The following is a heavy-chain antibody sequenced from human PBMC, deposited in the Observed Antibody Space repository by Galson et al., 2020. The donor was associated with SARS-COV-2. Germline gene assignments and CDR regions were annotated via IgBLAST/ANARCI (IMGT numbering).Heavy chain of an antibody. CDR2: FDPEDGAT. CDR3: ATGPPYCSSTSCPNWFDP. Sequence: ASVKVSCKVSGYTLTELSMHWVRQAPGKGLEWMGGFDPEDGATIYAQKFQGRVTMTEDTSTDTAYMELSSLRSEDTAVYYCATGPPYCSSTSCPNWFDPWGQGTLVTVSS. CDR1: GYTLTELS. V-gene: IGHV1-24*01. J-gene: IGHJ5*02. D-gene: IGHD2-2*01.